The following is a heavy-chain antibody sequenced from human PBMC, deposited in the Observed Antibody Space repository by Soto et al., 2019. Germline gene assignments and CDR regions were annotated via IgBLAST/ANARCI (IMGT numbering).Heavy chain of an antibody. CDR3: ASRVGSGKYCYVH. Sequence: PSETLSLTCTVSGRSVSSGSYYWSWIRQPPGKGLEWIGYIYYSGSTNYNPSLKSRVTLSIDTSRNQFSLKLSSVTAADTAVFFCASRVGSGKYCYVHCGHGTPVTVSS. V-gene: IGHV4-61*01. J-gene: IGHJ4*01. CDR1: GRSVSSGSYY. D-gene: IGHD5-18*01. CDR2: IYYSGST.